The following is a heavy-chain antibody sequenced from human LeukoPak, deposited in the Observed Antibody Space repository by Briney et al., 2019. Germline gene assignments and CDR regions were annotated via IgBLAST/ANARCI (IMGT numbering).Heavy chain of an antibody. Sequence: SETLSLTCTVSGGSISSYYWSWIRQPAGKGLEWIGCIYTSGSTNYNPSLKSRVTMSVDTSKNQFSLKLSSVTAADTAVYYCARDNCSSTSCYNNYFDYWGQGTLVTVSS. CDR2: IYTSGST. D-gene: IGHD2-2*02. V-gene: IGHV4-4*07. CDR1: GGSISSYY. J-gene: IGHJ4*02. CDR3: ARDNCSSTSCYNNYFDY.